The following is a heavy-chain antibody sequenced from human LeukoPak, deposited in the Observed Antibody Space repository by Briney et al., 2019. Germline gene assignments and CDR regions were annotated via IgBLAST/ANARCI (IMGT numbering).Heavy chain of an antibody. CDR2: INYTGST. CDR1: GGSFSGFY. CDR3: ARVAGYLPTRWFDP. J-gene: IGHJ5*02. Sequence: SETLSLTCAVYGGSFSGFYWSWIRHVPGKGLEWIGEINYTGSTSYNPSLKSRVTISVDTSQNQFFLLLTSVTAADTAVYYCARVAGYLPTRWFDPWGQGTLVTVSS. D-gene: IGHD6-25*01. V-gene: IGHV4-34*01.